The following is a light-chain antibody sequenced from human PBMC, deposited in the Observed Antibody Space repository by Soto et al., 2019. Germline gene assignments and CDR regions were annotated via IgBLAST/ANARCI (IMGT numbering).Light chain of an antibody. Sequence: ALTQPPSASGPPGQSLTISCAGTGSDVGAYKYVSWYQQHPGKAPKLIIYEVDKRPSGVPDRFSGSKSGNTASLTVSGLQAEDEADYYCSSYGGSNIPLYVFGTGTKVNVL. J-gene: IGLJ1*01. V-gene: IGLV2-8*01. CDR1: GSDVGAYKY. CDR3: SSYGGSNIPLYV. CDR2: EVD.